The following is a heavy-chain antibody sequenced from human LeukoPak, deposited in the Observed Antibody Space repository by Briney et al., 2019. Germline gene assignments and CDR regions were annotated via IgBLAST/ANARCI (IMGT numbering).Heavy chain of an antibody. CDR1: GGSISSSSYY. D-gene: IGHD3-3*01. CDR3: ARRGYDFWSGYYGY. V-gene: IGHV4-39*01. Sequence: SETLSLTCIVSGGSISSSSYYWGWIRQPPGKGLEWTGSIYYSGSTYYNPSLKSRVTISVDTSKNQFSLKLSSVTAADTAVYYCARRGYDFWSGYYGYWGQGTLVTVSS. CDR2: IYYSGST. J-gene: IGHJ4*02.